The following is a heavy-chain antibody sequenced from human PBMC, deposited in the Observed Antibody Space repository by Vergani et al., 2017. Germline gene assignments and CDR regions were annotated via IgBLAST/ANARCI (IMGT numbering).Heavy chain of an antibody. CDR2: IAYEGNKK. J-gene: IGHJ6*03. V-gene: IGHV3-30*03. CDR1: GFPFSDSG. Sequence: QVQLVESGGGEVQPGRSLRLSCSAAGFPFSDSGVHWVRQAPGKGLEWVSVIAYEGNKKNNADPVKGRFTISRDNSKNTLYLEMNALRAEDTAVYYCASDFLAIVTTVDYYYMGVWGKGTTVTVSS. D-gene: IGHD3-22*01. CDR3: ASDFLAIVTTVDYYYMGV.